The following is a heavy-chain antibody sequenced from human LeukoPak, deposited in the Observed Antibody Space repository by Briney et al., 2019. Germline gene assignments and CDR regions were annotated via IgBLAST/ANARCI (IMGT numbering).Heavy chain of an antibody. D-gene: IGHD6-13*01. J-gene: IGHJ6*03. CDR1: RYTFTSYD. CDR3: ARGIAAAGMSDYMDV. Sequence: ASLKVSCKASRYTFTSYDINWVRQATGQGLEWIRWMNPNSGNTGYAQKFQARVTMPKNTSISTAYMALSSLRSEDTAVYYCARGIAAAGMSDYMDVWGKGTTVTVSS. CDR2: MNPNSGNT. V-gene: IGHV1-8*01.